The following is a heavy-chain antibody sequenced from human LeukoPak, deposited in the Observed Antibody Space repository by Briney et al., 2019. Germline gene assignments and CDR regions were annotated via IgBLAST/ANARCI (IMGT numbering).Heavy chain of an antibody. CDR2: IYYSGST. CDR1: GGSISSSSYY. Sequence: TPSETLSLTCTVSGGSISSSSYYWGWIRQPPGKGLEWIGSIYYSGSTYYNPSLKSRVTISVDTSKNQFSLKLSSVTAADTAVYYCAGSTYYYGSGSLNYWGQGTLVTVSS. J-gene: IGHJ4*02. D-gene: IGHD3-10*01. CDR3: AGSTYYYGSGSLNY. V-gene: IGHV4-39*01.